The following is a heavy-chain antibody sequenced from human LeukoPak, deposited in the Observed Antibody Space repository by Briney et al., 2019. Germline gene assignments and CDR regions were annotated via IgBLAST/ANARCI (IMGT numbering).Heavy chain of an antibody. V-gene: IGHV4-34*01. J-gene: IGHJ3*02. D-gene: IGHD3-9*01. CDR1: GGSFSGYY. Sequence: PSETLSLTCAVYGGSFSGYYWSWIRQPPGKGLEWIGEINHSGSTNYNPSLKSRVTISADTSKNQFSLKLSSVTAADTAVYYCARDSRTDILTGPDAFDIWGQGTMVTVSS. CDR3: ARDSRTDILTGPDAFDI. CDR2: INHSGST.